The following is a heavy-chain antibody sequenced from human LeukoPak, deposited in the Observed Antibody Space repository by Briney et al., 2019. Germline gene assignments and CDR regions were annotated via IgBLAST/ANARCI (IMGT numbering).Heavy chain of an antibody. CDR2: INWNGGST. D-gene: IGHD5-18*01. CDR3: ARGYSYGTDDAFDI. CDR1: GFTFDDYG. Sequence: GSLRLSCAASGFTFDDYGMSWVRQAPGKGLEWVSGINWNGGSTGYADSVKGRFTISRDNAKNSLYLQMNSLRAEDTALYHCARGYSYGTDDAFDIWGQGTMVTVSS. V-gene: IGHV3-20*01. J-gene: IGHJ3*02.